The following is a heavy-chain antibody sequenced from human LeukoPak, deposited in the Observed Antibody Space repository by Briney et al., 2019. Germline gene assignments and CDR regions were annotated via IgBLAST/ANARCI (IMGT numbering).Heavy chain of an antibody. CDR1: GYTFTSYD. CDR3: ARVSYYDFWSGFDYYYYYMDV. D-gene: IGHD3-3*01. Sequence: ASVNVSCKASGYTFTSYDINWVRQATGQGLEWMGWMNPNSGNTGYAQKFQGRVTITRNTSISTAYMELSSLRSEDTAVYYCARVSYYDFWSGFDYYYYYMDVWGKGTTVTVSS. J-gene: IGHJ6*03. CDR2: MNPNSGNT. V-gene: IGHV1-8*03.